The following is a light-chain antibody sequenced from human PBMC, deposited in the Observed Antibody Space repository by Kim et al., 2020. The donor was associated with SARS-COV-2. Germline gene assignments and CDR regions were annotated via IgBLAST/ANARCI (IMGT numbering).Light chain of an antibody. CDR1: KLGTKY. CDR3: QAWDSSTVI. CDR2: QDD. J-gene: IGLJ2*01. Sequence: SVSPGQTATITCSGDKLGTKYVCWYQQKPGQSPVLVMFQDDKRPSGIPERFSGSNSGNTATLTISGTQTMDEADYYCQAWDSSTVIFGGRTQLTVL. V-gene: IGLV3-1*01.